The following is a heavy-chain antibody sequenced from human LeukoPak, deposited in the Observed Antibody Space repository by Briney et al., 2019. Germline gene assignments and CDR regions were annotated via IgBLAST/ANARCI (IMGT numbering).Heavy chain of an antibody. Sequence: GGSLRLSCAASGFTFSSYGMHWVRQAPGKGLEWVAFIRYDGSNKYYADSVKGRFTISRDNSKNTLYLQMNSLRAEDTAVYYCARVPESIRYYFDYWGQGTLVTVSS. CDR3: ARVPESIRYYFDY. CDR1: GFTFSSYG. J-gene: IGHJ4*02. CDR2: IRYDGSNK. D-gene: IGHD6-6*01. V-gene: IGHV3-30*02.